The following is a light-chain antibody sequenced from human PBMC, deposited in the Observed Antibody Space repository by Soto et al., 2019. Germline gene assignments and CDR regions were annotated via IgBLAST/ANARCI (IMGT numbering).Light chain of an antibody. J-gene: IGKJ1*01. CDR3: QQYNNWPPWT. CDR1: QSVSSN. Sequence: EIVMTQSPATLSVSPGERATLSCRASQSVSSNLAWYQQKPGQPPRLLIYYASTRATGIPARFSGSGSGTEFTLTINSLQSEDFAVYYCQQYNNWPPWTFGQGTKVEIK. V-gene: IGKV3-15*01. CDR2: YAS.